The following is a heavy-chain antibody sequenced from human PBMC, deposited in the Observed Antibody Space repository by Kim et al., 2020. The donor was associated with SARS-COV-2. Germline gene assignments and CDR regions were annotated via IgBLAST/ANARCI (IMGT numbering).Heavy chain of an antibody. D-gene: IGHD3-10*01. V-gene: IGHV1-18*01. J-gene: IGHJ6*02. CDR1: GYTFTSYG. CDR2: ISAYNGNT. CDR3: ARDYRMVYYYYGMDV. Sequence: ASVKVSCKASGYTFTSYGISWVRQAPGQGLEWMGWISAYNGNTNYAQKLQGRVTMTTDTSTSTAYMELRSLRSDDTAVYYCARDYRMVYYYYGMDVWGQGTTVTVSS.